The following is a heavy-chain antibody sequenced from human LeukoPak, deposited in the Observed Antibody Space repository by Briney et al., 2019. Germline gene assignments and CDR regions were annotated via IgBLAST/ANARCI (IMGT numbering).Heavy chain of an antibody. J-gene: IGHJ6*03. CDR1: GYTFTNYG. D-gene: IGHD6-19*01. CDR2: ISAYNGNT. Sequence: GASVKVSCKASGYTFTNYGVSWVRQAPGQGLEWRGWISAYNGNTNYAQKLQGRVTMTTDTSTSTAYMELRSLRSDDTAVYYCARGGEVNGWSQVVSYYSYMDVWGKGTTVTVSS. CDR3: ARGGEVNGWSQVVSYYSYMDV. V-gene: IGHV1-18*01.